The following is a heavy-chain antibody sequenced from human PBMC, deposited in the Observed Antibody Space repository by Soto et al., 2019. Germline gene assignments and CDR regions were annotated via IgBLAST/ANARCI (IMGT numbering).Heavy chain of an antibody. J-gene: IGHJ6*02. V-gene: IGHV3-13*01. Sequence: GGSLRLSCAASGFTFSSYDMHWVRQATGKGLEWVSAIGTAGDTYYPGSVKGRFTISRENAKNSLYLQMNSLRAEDTAVYYCARAGYYAHYYYGMDVWGQGTTVTVSS. CDR3: ARAGYYAHYYYGMDV. CDR2: IGTAGDT. D-gene: IGHD2-2*01. CDR1: GFTFSSYD.